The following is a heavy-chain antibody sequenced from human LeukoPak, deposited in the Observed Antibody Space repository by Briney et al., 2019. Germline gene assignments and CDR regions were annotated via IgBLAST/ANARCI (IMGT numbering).Heavy chain of an antibody. CDR2: FYTSDRTNHDPVST. V-gene: IGHV4-61*09. CDR1: GVSISSGSYY. D-gene: IGHD6-13*01. CDR3: ASRARQEPRRRYSSSWPRRGQYWYFDL. J-gene: IGHJ2*01. Sequence: SETLSLTCTASGVSISSGSYYWSWIRQPAGRGLECITQFYTSDRTNHDPVSTYYNPSPTSRPPISVDTSNNNFSLTLRSVTAEATAVYYCASRARQEPRRRYSSSWPRRGQYWYFDLWGRGTLVTVSS.